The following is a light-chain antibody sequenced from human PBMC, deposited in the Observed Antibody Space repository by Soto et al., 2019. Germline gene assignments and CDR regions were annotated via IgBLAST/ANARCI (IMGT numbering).Light chain of an antibody. CDR2: EVS. V-gene: IGLV2-8*01. CDR1: SSDVGDYNY. J-gene: IGLJ3*02. Sequence: QSALTQPPSASGSPEQSVTISCTGTSSDVGDYNYVSWYQQHPGKAPKLMIFEVSKRPSGVPDRFSGSKSGNTASLTGSGLQAEDEADYYCSSYAGSNIWVFGGGTKLTVL. CDR3: SSYAGSNIWV.